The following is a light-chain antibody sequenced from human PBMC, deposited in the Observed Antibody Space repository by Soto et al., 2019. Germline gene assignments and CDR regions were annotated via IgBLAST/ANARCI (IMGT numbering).Light chain of an antibody. V-gene: IGKV3-20*01. CDR1: QSVSSSY. J-gene: IGKJ1*01. CDR3: QQYGSSPLT. CDR2: GAS. Sequence: EIVLTQSPGTLSLSPGERATLSCRASQSVSSSYLAWYQQKPGQAPRLLIYGASSRPTGIPDRFSGSGSGTDFTLTISRLEPEDYAVYYCQQYGSSPLTFGQGNKVDIK.